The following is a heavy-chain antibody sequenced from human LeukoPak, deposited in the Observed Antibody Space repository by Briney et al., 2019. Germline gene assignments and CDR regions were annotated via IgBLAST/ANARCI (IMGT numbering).Heavy chain of an antibody. Sequence: PGGSLRLSCAASGFTFSSYWMSWVRQAPGKGLEWVANIKQDGSEKYYVDSVKGRFTISRDNAKNSLYLQMNSLRAEDTAVHYCARVFCSGGSCYRGIKNAFDIWGQGTMVTVSS. J-gene: IGHJ3*02. CDR1: GFTFSSYW. D-gene: IGHD2-15*01. CDR2: IKQDGSEK. CDR3: ARVFCSGGSCYRGIKNAFDI. V-gene: IGHV3-7*01.